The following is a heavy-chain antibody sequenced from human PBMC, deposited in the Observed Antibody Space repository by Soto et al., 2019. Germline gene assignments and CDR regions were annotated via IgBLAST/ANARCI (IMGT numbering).Heavy chain of an antibody. CDR2: VYYSGSV. J-gene: IGHJ4*02. Sequence: SETLSLTCTVSGDSIRPYYWTWIRQPPGKGLEWIGYVYYSGSVNYNPSLKSRVTISVDTSKNQFSLKLSSVTAADTAVYYCASGTYYDFWSGYPSFDYWGQGTLVTVSS. CDR1: GDSIRPYY. V-gene: IGHV4-59*01. CDR3: ASGTYYDFWSGYPSFDY. D-gene: IGHD3-3*01.